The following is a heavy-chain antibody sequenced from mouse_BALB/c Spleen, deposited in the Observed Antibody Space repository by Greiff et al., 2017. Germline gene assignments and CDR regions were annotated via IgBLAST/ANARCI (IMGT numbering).Heavy chain of an antibody. CDR1: GFSLTSYG. D-gene: IGHD2-10*02. CDR3: AREGQYGNYVGAMDY. CDR2: IWAGGST. Sequence: VKLQESGPGLVAPSQSLSITCTVSGFSLTSYGVHWVRQPPGKGLEWLGVIWAGGSTNYNSALMSRLSISKDNSKSQVFLKMNSLQTDDTAMYYCAREGQYGNYVGAMDYWGQGTSVTVSS. J-gene: IGHJ4*01. V-gene: IGHV2-9*02.